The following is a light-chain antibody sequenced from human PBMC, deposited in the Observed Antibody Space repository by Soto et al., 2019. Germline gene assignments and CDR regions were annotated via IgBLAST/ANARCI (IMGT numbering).Light chain of an antibody. CDR1: SSDVGGYKF. CDR3: SSYASSGTKV. V-gene: IGLV2-14*01. Sequence: QSALTQPASVSGSPGQSITISCTGTSSDVGGYKFVSWYQQHPGKAPKLMIYEVTNRPSGISSRFSASKSGNTASLTISGLQAEDEADYYCSSYASSGTKVFGSGTKLTVL. J-gene: IGLJ1*01. CDR2: EVT.